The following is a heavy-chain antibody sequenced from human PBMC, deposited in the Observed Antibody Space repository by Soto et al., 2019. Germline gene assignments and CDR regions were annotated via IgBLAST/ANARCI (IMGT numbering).Heavy chain of an antibody. CDR1: GFTFRSYG. J-gene: IGHJ4*02. V-gene: IGHV3-30*18. CDR2: ISYDGSNE. D-gene: IGHD2-21*02. CDR3: AKDRGGDWYFFDY. Sequence: QVQLVESGVGVVQPGRSLRLSCAASGFTFRSYGMHWVRQAPGKGLEWVAIISYDGSNEDYEDSVKGRFTISRDNSKHTLYLQMNSLRAEDTAVYYCAKDRGGDWYFFDYWGQGTLVTVYS.